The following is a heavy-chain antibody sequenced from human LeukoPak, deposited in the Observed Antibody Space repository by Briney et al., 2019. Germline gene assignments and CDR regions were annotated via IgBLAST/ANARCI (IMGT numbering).Heavy chain of an antibody. J-gene: IGHJ3*01. CDR2: IRFDGSKK. D-gene: IGHD5-18*01. CDR1: GFTFSSYD. V-gene: IGHV3-30*02. Sequence: PGGSLRLSCAASGFTFSSYDMHWVRQAPGKGLEWVAFIRFDGSKKYYADSVKGRFTISRDNARNTLFLQMNSLRTEDAAVYYCATYVDTVRYDAFDVWGQGTMVTVSS. CDR3: ATYVDTVRYDAFDV.